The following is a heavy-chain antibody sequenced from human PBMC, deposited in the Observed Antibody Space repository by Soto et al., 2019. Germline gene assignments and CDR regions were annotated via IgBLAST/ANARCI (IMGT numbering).Heavy chain of an antibody. V-gene: IGHV3-23*01. D-gene: IGHD2-2*01. Sequence: YAMSWVRQPPGKGLEWVSAISGSGATTYYADSVKGRFTISRDNSKNTLYLQMNSLRVDDTAVYYCAKDMRFDPWGQGTLVTVSS. CDR3: AKDMRFDP. CDR1: YA. CDR2: ISGSGATT. J-gene: IGHJ5*02.